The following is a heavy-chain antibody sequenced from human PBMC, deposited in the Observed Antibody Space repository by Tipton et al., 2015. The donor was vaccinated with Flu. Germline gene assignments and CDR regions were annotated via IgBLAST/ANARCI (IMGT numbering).Heavy chain of an antibody. D-gene: IGHD3-3*01. CDR1: GYSISSGYY. Sequence: TLSLTCAVSGYSISSGYYWGWIRQPPGKGLEWIGSIYHSGSTYYNPSLKSRVTISVDTSKSQFSLKLSSVTAADTAVYYCARDGYDFWSGTQAFDIWGQGTMVTVSS. CDR3: ARDGYDFWSGTQAFDI. CDR2: IYHSGST. J-gene: IGHJ3*02. V-gene: IGHV4-38-2*02.